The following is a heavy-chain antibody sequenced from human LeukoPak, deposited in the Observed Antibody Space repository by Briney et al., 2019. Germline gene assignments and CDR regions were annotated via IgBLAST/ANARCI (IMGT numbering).Heavy chain of an antibody. D-gene: IGHD6-19*01. CDR1: GGSFSGYY. J-gene: IGHJ4*02. V-gene: IGHV4-34*01. CDR3: ARGQYYFDY. CDR2: INHSGST. Sequence: SETLSLTCAVYGGSFSGYYWSWIRQPPGKGLEWIGEINHSGSTNYNPSLRSRVTISVDTSKNQFSLKLSSVTAADTAVYYCARGQYYFDYWGQGTLVTVSS.